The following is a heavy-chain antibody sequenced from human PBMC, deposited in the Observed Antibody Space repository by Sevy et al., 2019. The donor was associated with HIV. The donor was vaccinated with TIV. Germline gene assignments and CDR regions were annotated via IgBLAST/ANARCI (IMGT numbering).Heavy chain of an antibody. CDR1: GYSFTSYG. Sequence: ASVKVSGKASGYSFTSYGISWVRQAPGQGLEGMGWFGVYNGNANSAQKLQGRVIMTTDTSTSTAYMELRSLRSDDTAVYYCARVPTYYYGSRTYFDYWGQGTLVTVSS. CDR3: ARVPTYYYGSRTYFDY. V-gene: IGHV1-18*01. CDR2: FGVYNGNA. J-gene: IGHJ4*02. D-gene: IGHD3-10*01.